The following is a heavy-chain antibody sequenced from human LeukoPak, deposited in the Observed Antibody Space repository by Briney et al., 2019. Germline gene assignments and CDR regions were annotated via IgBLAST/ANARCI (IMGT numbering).Heavy chain of an antibody. Sequence: GGSLRLSCAASEFIFSRYAMHWVRQAQGKGLEWVAILSYDDTNENYAESVAGRFTISRDNSKNTLYLQMNSLRPDDTAVYYCARDRRDGNNLAFHFDYWGQGTLVTVSS. CDR1: EFIFSRYA. V-gene: IGHV3-30*04. CDR3: ARDRRDGNNLAFHFDY. CDR2: LSYDDTNE. D-gene: IGHD5-24*01. J-gene: IGHJ4*02.